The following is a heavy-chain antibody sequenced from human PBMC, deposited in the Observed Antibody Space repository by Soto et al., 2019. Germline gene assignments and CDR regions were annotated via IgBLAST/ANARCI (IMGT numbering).Heavy chain of an antibody. D-gene: IGHD6-19*01. Sequence: SETLSLTCAVSGGSISSSNWWSWVRQPPGKGLEWIGEIYHSGSTNYNPSLKSRVTISVDKSKNQFSLTLSSVTAADTAVYYCARLLGYSSGWSHWGQGTLVTVSS. CDR1: GGSISSSNW. J-gene: IGHJ4*02. CDR3: ARLLGYSSGWSH. V-gene: IGHV4-4*02. CDR2: IYHSGST.